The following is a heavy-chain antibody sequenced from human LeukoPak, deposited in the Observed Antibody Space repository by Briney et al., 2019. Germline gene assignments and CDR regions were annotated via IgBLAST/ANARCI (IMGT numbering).Heavy chain of an antibody. CDR1: GGSFSGYY. CDR3: ARERGYCSSTSCYTGYYYYYMDV. CDR2: IYYSGST. J-gene: IGHJ6*03. V-gene: IGHV4-59*01. D-gene: IGHD2-2*02. Sequence: RTSETLSLTCAVYGGSFSGYYWSWIRQPPGKGLEWIGYIYYSGSTNYNPSLKSRVTISVDTSKNQFSLKLSSVTAADTAVYYCARERGYCSSTSCYTGYYYYYMDVWGKGTTVTVSS.